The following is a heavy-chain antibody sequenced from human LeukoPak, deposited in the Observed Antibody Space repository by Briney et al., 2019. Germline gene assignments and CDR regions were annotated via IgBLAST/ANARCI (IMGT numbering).Heavy chain of an antibody. CDR1: GGSISSYY. CDR2: IYYSGST. J-gene: IGHJ4*02. D-gene: IGHD3-22*01. CDR3: ARTRTYYYDSSGYQDY. V-gene: IGHV4-59*08. Sequence: SETLSLTCTVSGGSISSYYWSWIRQPPGKGLEWIGYIYYSGSTNYNPSLKSRVTISVDTSKNQFSLKLSSVTAADTAVYYCARTRTYYYDSSGYQDYWGQGTLVTVSS.